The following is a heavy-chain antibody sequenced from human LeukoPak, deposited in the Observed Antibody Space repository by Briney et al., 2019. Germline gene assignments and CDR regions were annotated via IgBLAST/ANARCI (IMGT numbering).Heavy chain of an antibody. CDR1: GCTFTGYY. CDR3: ATQRGSYLWGTDFDF. D-gene: IGHD3-16*01. Sequence: ASVKVSCKASGCTFTGYYMHWVRQAPGQGLEWMGWINPNSGDTKYAQKFQGRVTMTRDTSISTAYMELSRLRSDDTALYYCATQRGSYLWGTDFDFWGQGTLDTVSS. J-gene: IGHJ4*02. CDR2: INPNSGDT. V-gene: IGHV1-2*02.